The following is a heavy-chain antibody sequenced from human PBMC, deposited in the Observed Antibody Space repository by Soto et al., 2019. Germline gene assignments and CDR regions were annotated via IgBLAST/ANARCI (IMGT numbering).Heavy chain of an antibody. CDR3: AKDGGRGYYYGMDV. Sequence: EVQLLESGGGLVQPGGSLRLSCAASGFTFSSYAMSWVRQAPGKGLEWVSAISGSGGSTYYTDSVKGRFTISRDNSKNTLYLQMNSLRAEDTAVYYCAKDGGRGYYYGMDVWGQGTTVTVSS. CDR2: ISGSGGST. CDR1: GFTFSSYA. J-gene: IGHJ6*02. D-gene: IGHD3-16*01. V-gene: IGHV3-23*01.